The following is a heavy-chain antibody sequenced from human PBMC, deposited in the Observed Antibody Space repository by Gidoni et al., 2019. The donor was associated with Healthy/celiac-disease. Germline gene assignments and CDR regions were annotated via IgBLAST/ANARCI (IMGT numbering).Heavy chain of an antibody. Sequence: QVQLVESGGGVVQPGRSLRLSCAASGFTFSSYGMHWVRQAPGKGLEWVAVIWYDGSNKYYADSVKGRFTISRDNSKNTLYLQMNSLRAEDTAVYYCAREGGGYDGETPYWGQGTLVTVSS. CDR1: GFTFSSYG. D-gene: IGHD5-12*01. J-gene: IGHJ4*02. CDR2: IWYDGSNK. CDR3: AREGGGYDGETPY. V-gene: IGHV3-33*01.